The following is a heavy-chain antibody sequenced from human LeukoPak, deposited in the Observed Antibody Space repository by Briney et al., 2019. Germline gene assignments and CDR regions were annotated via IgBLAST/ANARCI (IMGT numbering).Heavy chain of an antibody. CDR1: GGSISSGGYS. Sequence: SETLSLTCAVSGGSISSGGYSWSWIRQPPGKGLEWIGYIYHSGSTYYNPSLKSRVTISVDRSKNQFSLKLSSVTAADAAVYYCARGRTTVVTPYYFDYWGQGTLVTVSS. V-gene: IGHV4-30-2*01. D-gene: IGHD4-23*01. CDR2: IYHSGST. J-gene: IGHJ4*02. CDR3: ARGRTTVVTPYYFDY.